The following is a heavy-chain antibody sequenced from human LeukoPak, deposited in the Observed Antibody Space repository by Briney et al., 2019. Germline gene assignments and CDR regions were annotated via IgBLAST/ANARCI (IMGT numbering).Heavy chain of an antibody. CDR1: GGSVNSGGYY. V-gene: IGHV4-31*03. J-gene: IGHJ4*02. CDR2: ISYTGST. D-gene: IGHD1-14*01. CDR3: ASCIKVSRSFDS. Sequence: SQTLSLTCNVSGGSVNSGGYYWSWIRQHPGKGLEWIGYISYTGSTYYNPSLKSRVTITRDTSKNQFSLRLSSVTAADTAVYYCASCIKVSRSFDSWGQGTLITVSS.